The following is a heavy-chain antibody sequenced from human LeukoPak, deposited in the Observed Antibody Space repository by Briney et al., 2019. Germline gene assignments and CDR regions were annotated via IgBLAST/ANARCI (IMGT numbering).Heavy chain of an antibody. CDR1: GGSISSGDYY. CDR2: IYYSGST. J-gene: IGHJ3*02. V-gene: IGHV4-61*08. CDR3: ARERPNYDSSGYPGDDAFDI. Sequence: SETLSLTCTVSGGSISSGDYYWSWIRQPPGKGLEWIGYIYYSGSTNYNPSLKSRVTISVDTSKNQFSLKLTSVTAADTAVYFCARERPNYDSSGYPGDDAFDIWGPGTVVTVSS. D-gene: IGHD3-22*01.